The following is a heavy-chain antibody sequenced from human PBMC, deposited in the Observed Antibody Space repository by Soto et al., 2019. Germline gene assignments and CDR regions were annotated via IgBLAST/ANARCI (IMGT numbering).Heavy chain of an antibody. V-gene: IGHV3-23*01. D-gene: IGHD6-6*01. J-gene: IGHJ4*01. CDR1: GFSFSVFA. CDR3: AKDSIPYSSSYDLDH. CDR2: ITGTGVSI. Sequence: EVQLLESGGGLVQPGGSLRLSCVASGFSFSVFAMSWVRQAPGKGLVWVSSITGTGVSIYYADSVRGRFTISRDNSKNTLYLQMSSLRAEDTARYYCAKDSIPYSSSYDLDHWGRGDLVTVSS.